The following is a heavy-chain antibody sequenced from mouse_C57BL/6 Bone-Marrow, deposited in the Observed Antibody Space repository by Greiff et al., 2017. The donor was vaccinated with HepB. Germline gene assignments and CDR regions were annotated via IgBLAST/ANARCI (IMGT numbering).Heavy chain of an antibody. CDR3: ASMGYEYDSWFAY. J-gene: IGHJ3*01. D-gene: IGHD2-4*01. CDR1: GYSITSGYY. Sequence: EVKLMESGPGLVKPSQSLSLTCSVTGYSITSGYYWNWIRQFPGNKLEWMGYISYDGSNNYNPSLKNRISITRDTSKNQFFLKLNSVTTEDTATYYCASMGYEYDSWFAYWGQGTLVTVSA. V-gene: IGHV3-6*01. CDR2: ISYDGSN.